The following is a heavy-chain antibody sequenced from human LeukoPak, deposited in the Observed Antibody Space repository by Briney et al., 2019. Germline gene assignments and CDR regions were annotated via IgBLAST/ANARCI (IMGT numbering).Heavy chain of an antibody. V-gene: IGHV1-8*01. CDR2: MNPNSGNT. CDR1: GYTFTSYD. D-gene: IGHD3-3*01. CDR3: ARGRITIFGVVIKRFDP. J-gene: IGHJ5*02. Sequence: ASVKVSCKASGYTFTSYDTNWVRQATGQGLEWMGWMNPNSGNTGYAQKFQGRVTMTRNTSISTAYMELSSLRSEDTAVYYCARGRITIFGVVIKRFDPWGQGTLVTVSS.